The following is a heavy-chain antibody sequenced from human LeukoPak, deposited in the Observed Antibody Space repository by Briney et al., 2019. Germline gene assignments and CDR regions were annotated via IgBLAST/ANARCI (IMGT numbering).Heavy chain of an antibody. D-gene: IGHD3-16*01. Sequence: SETLSLTCTVSGGSISSYYWSWIRQPPGKGLEWIGYIYTGGSTNYNPSLKSRVTISVDTSKNQFSLKLSSVTAADTAVYYCARLAVSGYNFDPWGQGTLVTVSS. CDR3: ARLAVSGYNFDP. CDR2: IYTGGST. V-gene: IGHV4-4*09. J-gene: IGHJ5*02. CDR1: GGSISSYY.